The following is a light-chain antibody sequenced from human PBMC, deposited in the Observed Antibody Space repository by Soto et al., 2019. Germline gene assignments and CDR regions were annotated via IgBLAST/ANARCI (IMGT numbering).Light chain of an antibody. CDR3: QQYNSYSPWT. Sequence: EIVMTESPATLSVSPGERATLSCRASQSVSSNLAWYQQKPGQAPRLLIYGASNRATGIPARFSGSGSGTEFTLTISSLQPDDFATYYCQQYNSYSPWTFGQGTKVDIK. J-gene: IGKJ1*01. CDR1: QSVSSN. CDR2: GAS. V-gene: IGKV3D-15*01.